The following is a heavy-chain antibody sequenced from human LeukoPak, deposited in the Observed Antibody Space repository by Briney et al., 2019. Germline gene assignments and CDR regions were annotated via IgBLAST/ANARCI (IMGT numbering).Heavy chain of an antibody. V-gene: IGHV1-18*01. J-gene: IGHJ4*02. Sequence: SVTLSCKASGYTLTSYGISLLRQAPGPRLEWMGGISAYNGKTNYVQDLQGRLTFTTDASTITAYMELRNRRYDDTAVYFWARPGSRNNGHEDCDYWGQGTLVTVSS. D-gene: IGHD1/OR15-1a*01. CDR3: ARPGSRNNGHEDCDY. CDR1: GYTLTSYG. CDR2: ISAYNGKT.